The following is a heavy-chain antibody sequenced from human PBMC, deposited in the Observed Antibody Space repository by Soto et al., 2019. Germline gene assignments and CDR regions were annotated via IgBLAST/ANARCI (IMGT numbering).Heavy chain of an antibody. J-gene: IGHJ3*02. Sequence: EVQLLESGGGLVQPGGSLRLSCAASGFTFSNYAMNWVRQAPGKGLEWISTISGSGANTYYADSVKGRFTISRDNSKNALYLQTNSLRAEDTAVNYCAEEVPRRADAFDIWGQGTMVTVSS. CDR3: AEEVPRRADAFDI. V-gene: IGHV3-23*01. CDR2: ISGSGANT. CDR1: GFTFSNYA.